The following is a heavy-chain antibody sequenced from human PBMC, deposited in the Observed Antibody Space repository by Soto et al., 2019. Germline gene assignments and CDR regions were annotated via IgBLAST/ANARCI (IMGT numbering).Heavy chain of an antibody. V-gene: IGHV3-72*01. J-gene: IGHJ4*02. CDR3: ARLDSNGYRLSY. CDR1: GFTFSDHN. D-gene: IGHD3-22*01. Sequence: GGSLRLSCAASGFTFSDHNMDWVRQAPGKGLEWVGRARRKAYSYSTEYAASVKGRFTTSRDDSKNSFFLQMNSLKTEDTAVYYCARLDSNGYRLSYWGQGTLVTVSS. CDR2: ARRKAYSYST.